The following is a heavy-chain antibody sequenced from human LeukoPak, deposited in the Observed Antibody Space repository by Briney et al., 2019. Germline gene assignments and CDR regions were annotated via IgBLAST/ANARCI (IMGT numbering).Heavy chain of an antibody. Sequence: PSETLSLTCAVYGGSFSGYYWSWIRQPPGKGLEWIGEINQSGSTNYNPSLKNRVTISVDTSKNQFSLKVSSVTAADTAVYYCARGGGGYDYWFDPWGQGTLVTVSS. CDR1: GGSFSGYY. J-gene: IGHJ5*02. D-gene: IGHD5-12*01. CDR3: ARGGGGYDYWFDP. CDR2: INQSGST. V-gene: IGHV4-34*01.